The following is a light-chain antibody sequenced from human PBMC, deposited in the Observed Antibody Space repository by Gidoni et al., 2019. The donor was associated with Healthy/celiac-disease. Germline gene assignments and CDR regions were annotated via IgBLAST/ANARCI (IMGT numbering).Light chain of an antibody. Sequence: ELVLTQSPATLSLSPGERATLSCSASQSVSSYFACYQQKPGQAPRLLIYDASNSAPGIPARFSGSGSGTDFTLTISSLEPEDFAVYYCQQRSNWPPLYTFGQXTKLEIK. V-gene: IGKV3-11*01. J-gene: IGKJ2*01. CDR2: DAS. CDR1: QSVSSY. CDR3: QQRSNWPPLYT.